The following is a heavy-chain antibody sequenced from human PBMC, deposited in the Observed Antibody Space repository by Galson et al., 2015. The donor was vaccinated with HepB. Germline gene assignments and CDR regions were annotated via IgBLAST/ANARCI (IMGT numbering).Heavy chain of an antibody. D-gene: IGHD1-1*01. Sequence: PLSLTCTVSGGSISSGRYYWSWIRQPAGKGLEWIGRIYTSGSTNYNPSLKSRVTMSVDTSKNQFSLKLSSVTAADTAVYYCARAVGGWNDVDAFDIWGQGTMVTVSS. CDR2: IYTSGST. V-gene: IGHV4-61*02. CDR1: GGSISSGRYY. J-gene: IGHJ3*02. CDR3: ARAVGGWNDVDAFDI.